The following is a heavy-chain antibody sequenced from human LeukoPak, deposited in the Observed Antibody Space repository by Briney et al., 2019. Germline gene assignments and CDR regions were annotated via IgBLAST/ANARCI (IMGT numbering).Heavy chain of an antibody. CDR1: GFTFSDYD. V-gene: IGHV3-21*03. CDR3: ARGVTLDY. J-gene: IGHJ4*02. CDR2: ISSSSIYV. Sequence: GGSLRLSCAASGFTFSDYDMNWVRQAPGKGLEWVSSISSSSIYVSYADSVKGRYTISRDNAKNSLYLQMNSLRAEDTAVYYCARGVTLDYWGQGTLVTVSS. D-gene: IGHD2-21*02.